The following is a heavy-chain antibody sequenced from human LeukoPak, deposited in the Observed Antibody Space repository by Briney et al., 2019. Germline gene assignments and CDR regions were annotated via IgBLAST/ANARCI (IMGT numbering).Heavy chain of an antibody. D-gene: IGHD3-22*01. CDR1: GFTFSSYG. Sequence: GGSLRLSCTASGFTFSSYGMHWVRQAPGKGLEWVAVIWYDGSNKYYADSVKGRFTISRDNSKNTLYLQMNSLRAEDTAVYYCAREPIHYYDSSGYFDYWGQGTLVTVSS. V-gene: IGHV3-33*01. J-gene: IGHJ4*02. CDR3: AREPIHYYDSSGYFDY. CDR2: IWYDGSNK.